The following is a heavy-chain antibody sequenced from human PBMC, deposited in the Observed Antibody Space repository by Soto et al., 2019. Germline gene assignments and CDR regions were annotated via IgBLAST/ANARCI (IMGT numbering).Heavy chain of an antibody. CDR3: SRGAIEASANYYYGLDV. Sequence: ASVKVSCKASGYTFTGYYMHWVRQAPGQGLEWMGWISAYSGNTNYAQKFQGRVTMTTDTSTSTAYMELRSLRSDDTAVYYCSRGAIEASANYYYGLDVWGQGTPVTVSS. V-gene: IGHV1-18*04. CDR1: GYTFTGYY. D-gene: IGHD6-6*01. J-gene: IGHJ6*02. CDR2: ISAYSGNT.